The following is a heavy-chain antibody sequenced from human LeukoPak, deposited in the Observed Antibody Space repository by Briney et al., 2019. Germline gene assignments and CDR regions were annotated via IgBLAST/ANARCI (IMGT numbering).Heavy chain of an antibody. CDR3: ARGFLTIFGVGMDV. CDR2: INHSGST. CDR1: GGSFSGYY. J-gene: IGHJ6*04. D-gene: IGHD3-3*01. Sequence: SETLSLICAVYGGSFSGYYWSWIRQPPGKGLEWIGEINHSGSTNYNPSLKSRVTISVDTSKNQFSLKLSSVTAADTAVYYCARGFLTIFGVGMDVWGKGTTVTVSS. V-gene: IGHV4-34*01.